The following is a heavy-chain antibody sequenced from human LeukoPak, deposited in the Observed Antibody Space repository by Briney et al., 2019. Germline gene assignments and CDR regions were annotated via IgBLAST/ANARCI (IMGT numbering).Heavy chain of an antibody. CDR2: TYQRSKWYN. CDR1: GDSVSINSAA. CDR3: ARSPSPYSSGWYFDY. Sequence: KPSQTLSLTCAISGDSVSINSAAWNWIRQSPSRGLEWLERTYQRSKWYNDYAVSVKSRITINPDISKNQFSLQLNSVTPEDTAVYYCARSPSPYSSGWYFDYWGQGTLVTVSS. D-gene: IGHD6-19*01. V-gene: IGHV6-1*01. J-gene: IGHJ4*02.